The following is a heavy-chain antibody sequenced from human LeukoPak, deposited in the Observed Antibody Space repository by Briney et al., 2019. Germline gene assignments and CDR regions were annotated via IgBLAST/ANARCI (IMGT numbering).Heavy chain of an antibody. J-gene: IGHJ4*02. Sequence: SVKVSCKASGGTFSSYAISWGRQAPGQGLEWMGGIIPIFGTANYAQKFQGRVTITTDESTSTAYMELSSLRSQDTAVYYCARDLIAVAGISFDYWGQGTLVTVSS. V-gene: IGHV1-69*05. CDR1: GGTFSSYA. CDR2: IIPIFGTA. CDR3: ARDLIAVAGISFDY. D-gene: IGHD6-19*01.